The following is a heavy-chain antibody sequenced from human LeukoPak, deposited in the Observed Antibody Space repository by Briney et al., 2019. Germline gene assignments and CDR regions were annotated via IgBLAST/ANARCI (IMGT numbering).Heavy chain of an antibody. V-gene: IGHV1-69*06. D-gene: IGHD1-26*01. Sequence: GSSVKVSCKASGGTFSSYAISWVRQAPGQGLEWMGGIIPIFGTANYAQKFQGRVTMTEDTSTDTAYMELSSLRSEDTAVYYCATRSPSLAFDIWGQGTMVAVSS. CDR1: GGTFSSYA. CDR3: ATRSPSLAFDI. J-gene: IGHJ3*02. CDR2: IIPIFGTA.